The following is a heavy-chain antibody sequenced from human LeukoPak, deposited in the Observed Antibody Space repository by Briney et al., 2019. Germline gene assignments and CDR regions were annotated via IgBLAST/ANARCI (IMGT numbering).Heavy chain of an antibody. Sequence: SETLSLTCTVSGYSISSGYYWGWIRQPPGKGLEWIGSIYHSGSTYYNPSLKSRVTISVDTSKNQFSLKLSSVTAADTAVYYCARDLDSSGWWNFQHWGQGTLVTVSS. J-gene: IGHJ1*01. CDR2: IYHSGST. D-gene: IGHD6-19*01. CDR3: ARDLDSSGWWNFQH. CDR1: GYSISSGYY. V-gene: IGHV4-38-2*02.